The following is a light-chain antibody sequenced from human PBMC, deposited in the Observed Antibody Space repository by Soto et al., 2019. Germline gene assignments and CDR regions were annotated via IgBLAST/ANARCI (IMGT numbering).Light chain of an antibody. J-gene: IGKJ1*01. CDR1: QRIDTW. CDR2: KAT. CDR3: QQYETFSPWT. V-gene: IGKV1-5*03. Sequence: DIQMTQSPSILSAYVGDRVTITCRASQRIDTWLAWYQQKPGTAPKLLIYKATTLQSGVPSRFSGSGSGTEFTLAISSLEPDDFATYYCQQYETFSPWTVGQGTKVDIK.